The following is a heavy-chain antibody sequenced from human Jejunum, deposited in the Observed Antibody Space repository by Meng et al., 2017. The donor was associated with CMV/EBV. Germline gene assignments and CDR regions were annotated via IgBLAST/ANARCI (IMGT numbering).Heavy chain of an antibody. V-gene: IGHV3-21*02. D-gene: IGHD3-22*01. Sequence: EVQLVESGXXXXXPXXSXXLACEASGFNLNSYTMNWVRQAPGRGLEWVSSISPESNYIYYTESVRGRFTISRDNAKNSLYLEMNSLRAEDTAVYYCARGYYYDTSGYYVEYFQHWGQGTLVTVSS. CDR2: ISPESNYI. J-gene: IGHJ1*01. CDR1: GFNLNSYT. CDR3: ARGYYYDTSGYYVEYFQH.